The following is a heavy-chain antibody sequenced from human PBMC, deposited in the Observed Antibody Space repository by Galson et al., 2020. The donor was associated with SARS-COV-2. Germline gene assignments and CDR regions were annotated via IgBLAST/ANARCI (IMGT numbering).Heavy chain of an antibody. CDR2: IGSSSNHI. V-gene: IGHV3-21*01. CDR1: GLTFGSYS. D-gene: IGHD4-17*01. Sequence: GGSLRLSCAASGLTFGSYSMSWVRQAPGKGLEWVASIGSSSNHIYYRESVKGRFTISRDNAKSSVYLQMNSLRAEDTAVYYCATVGGDYVTYYYYYYMDAWGKGTTVTVSS. J-gene: IGHJ6*03. CDR3: ATVGGDYVTYYYYYYMDA.